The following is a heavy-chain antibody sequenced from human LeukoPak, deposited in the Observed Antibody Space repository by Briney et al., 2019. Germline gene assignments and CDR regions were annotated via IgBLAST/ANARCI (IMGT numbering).Heavy chain of an antibody. Sequence: GGSLRLSCAASGFTFSSYAMNWVRQAPGKGLEWVSSISSSSSYIYYADSVKGRFTISRDNAKNSLYLQMNSLRAEDTAVYYCARVSLYSSSWQNWFDPWGQGTLVTVSS. V-gene: IGHV3-21*01. CDR1: GFTFSSYA. D-gene: IGHD6-13*01. J-gene: IGHJ5*02. CDR2: ISSSSSYI. CDR3: ARVSLYSSSWQNWFDP.